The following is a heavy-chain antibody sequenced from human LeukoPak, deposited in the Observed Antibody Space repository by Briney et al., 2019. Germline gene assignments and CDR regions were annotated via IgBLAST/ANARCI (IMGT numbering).Heavy chain of an antibody. J-gene: IGHJ5*02. CDR2: IYYSGST. Sequence: PSETLSLTCTVSGGSISSYYWSWIRQPPGKGLEWIGYIYYSGSTNYNPSLKSRVTISVDTSKNQFSLKLSSVTAADTAVYYCAREKNYYGSGSSNWFDPWGQGTLVTVSS. CDR3: AREKNYYGSGSSNWFDP. V-gene: IGHV4-59*01. D-gene: IGHD3-10*01. CDR1: GGSISSYY.